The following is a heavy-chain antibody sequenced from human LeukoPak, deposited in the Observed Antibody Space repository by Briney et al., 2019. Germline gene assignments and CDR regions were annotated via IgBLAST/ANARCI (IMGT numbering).Heavy chain of an antibody. CDR1: GGTFSSYA. Sequence: ASVKVSCKASGGTFSSYAISWVRQAPGQGLEWMGRIIPILGIANYAQKFQGRVTITADKSTSTAYMELSSLRSEDMAVYYCARVPSGDYDSNWGQGTLVTVSS. CDR3: ARVPSGDYDSN. D-gene: IGHD4-17*01. CDR2: IIPILGIA. V-gene: IGHV1-69*04. J-gene: IGHJ4*02.